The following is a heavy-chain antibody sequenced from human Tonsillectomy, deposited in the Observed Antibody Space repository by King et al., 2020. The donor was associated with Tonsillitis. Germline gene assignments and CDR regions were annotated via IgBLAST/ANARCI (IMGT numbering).Heavy chain of an antibody. CDR3: TTGLFSGSYSPDDAFDI. J-gene: IGHJ3*02. CDR2: IKSKTDGGTT. CDR1: GFTFSNAW. Sequence: VQLVESGGGLVKPGGSLRLSCAASGFTFSNAWMSWVRQAPGKGLEWVGRIKSKTDGGTTDFAAPVKVRFTISRDDSKNTLYLPMYSLKTEDTAVYYCTTGLFSGSYSPDDAFDIWGQGTMVTVSS. D-gene: IGHD1-26*01. V-gene: IGHV3-15*01.